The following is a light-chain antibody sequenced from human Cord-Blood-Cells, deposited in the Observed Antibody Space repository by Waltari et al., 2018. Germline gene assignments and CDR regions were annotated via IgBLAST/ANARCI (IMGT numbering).Light chain of an antibody. V-gene: IGKV3-20*01. CDR3: QQYGSSPPYT. CDR1: QSVSSSY. Sequence: DIVLTQSPGTLSLSPGERATLSCRASQSVSSSYLAWYQQKPGQAPRLLIYGASSRATGIPDRCSGSGSGTDFTLTSSRLEPEYFAVYYCQQYGSSPPYTFGQGTKLEIK. CDR2: GAS. J-gene: IGKJ2*01.